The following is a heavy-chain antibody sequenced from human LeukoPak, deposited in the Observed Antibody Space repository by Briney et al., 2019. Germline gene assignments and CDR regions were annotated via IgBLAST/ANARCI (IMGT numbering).Heavy chain of an antibody. D-gene: IGHD5-24*01. V-gene: IGHV4-39*01. CDR3: ARHIDGPTYFDY. J-gene: IGHJ4*02. Sequence: SQTLSLTCTVSGGSISSGGYYWSWIRQPPGKGLEWIGSIYYSGNAYYNPPLKSRGTISVDTSKNQFSLKLSSVTAADTAVYYCARHIDGPTYFDYWGQGTLVTVSS. CDR2: IYYSGNA. CDR1: GGSISSGGYY.